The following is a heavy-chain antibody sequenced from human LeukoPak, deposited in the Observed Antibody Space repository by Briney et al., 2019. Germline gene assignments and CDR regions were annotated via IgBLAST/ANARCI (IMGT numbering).Heavy chain of an antibody. Sequence: ASVKVSCKASGYTFTGYYMHWVRQAPGQGLEWVGWINPNSGGTDYAQKFQGRVTMTRDTSISTAYMELSRLRSDDTAVYYCARAVIDILTGYYRFDYWGQGTLVTVSS. V-gene: IGHV1-2*02. CDR3: ARAVIDILTGYYRFDY. CDR1: GYTFTGYY. J-gene: IGHJ4*02. CDR2: INPNSGGT. D-gene: IGHD3-9*01.